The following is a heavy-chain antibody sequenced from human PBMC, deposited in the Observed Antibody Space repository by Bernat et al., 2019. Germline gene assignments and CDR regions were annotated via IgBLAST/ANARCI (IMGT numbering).Heavy chain of an antibody. D-gene: IGHD4-17*01. CDR1: GLILSSYS. CDR2: ISSSSCTI. J-gene: IGHJ4*02. Sequence: EAQLVESGGVLVQPGGSLRLSCAVSGLILSSYSTNWVRQAPGKALEWVSYISSSSCTIYYADSVKGRFTISRQNAKNSLYLQMNSLSAEDTAVYYCARDGSLMGYGEGSFVDYWGQGTLVTVSS. V-gene: IGHV3-48*01. CDR3: ARDGSLMGYGEGSFVDY.